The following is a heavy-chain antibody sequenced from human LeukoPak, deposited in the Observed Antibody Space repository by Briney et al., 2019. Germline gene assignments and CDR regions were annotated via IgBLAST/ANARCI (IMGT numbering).Heavy chain of an antibody. CDR1: GRALSRGDYY. CDR2: IYHSGST. J-gene: IGHJ4*02. CDR3: ARFDIVEEGGPDY. Sequence: SQTLSLTCNLSGRALSRGDYYWSWIRQPPGKGLDWNGYIYHSGSTYYNPSLKSRITISVDTSKNQFSLKVTSVTAADTATYYCARFDIVEEGGPDYWGQGTLVTVSS. V-gene: IGHV4-30-4*01. D-gene: IGHD2-15*01.